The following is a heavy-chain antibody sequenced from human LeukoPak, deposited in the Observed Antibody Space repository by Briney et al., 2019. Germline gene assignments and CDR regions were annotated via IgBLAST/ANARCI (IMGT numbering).Heavy chain of an antibody. CDR2: IYYSGST. CDR1: GGSISSYY. D-gene: IGHD3-22*01. V-gene: IGHV4-59*01. J-gene: IGHJ6*03. Sequence: PSETLSLTCTVSGGSISSYYWSWIRQPPGKGLEWIGYIYYSGSTNCNPSLKSRVTISVDTSKNQFSLKLSSVTAADTAVYYCARGRYDSSGTARAYYYYMNVWGKGTTVTVSS. CDR3: ARGRYDSSGTARAYYYYMNV.